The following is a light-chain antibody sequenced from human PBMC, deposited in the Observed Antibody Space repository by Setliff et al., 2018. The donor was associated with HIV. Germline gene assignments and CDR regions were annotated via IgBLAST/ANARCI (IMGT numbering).Light chain of an antibody. CDR2: YDS. CDR3: QVWDSSSDHPYVV. Sequence: SYELTQPPSVSVAPGKTARITCGGNNIGSKSVHWYQQKPGQAPVLVIYYDSDRPSGIPERFSGSNSGNTATLTISRVEAGDEADYYCQVWDSSSDHPYVVFGGGTTVTVL. V-gene: IGLV3-21*04. CDR1: NIGSKS. J-gene: IGLJ2*01.